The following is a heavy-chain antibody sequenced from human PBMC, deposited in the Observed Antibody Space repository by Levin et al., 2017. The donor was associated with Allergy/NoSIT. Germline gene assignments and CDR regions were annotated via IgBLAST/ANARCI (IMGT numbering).Heavy chain of an antibody. Sequence: SETLSLTCAVSGGSISSGGYSWSWIRQPPGKGLEWIGYIYHSGSTYYNPSLKSRVTISVDRSKNQFSLKLSSVTAADTAVYYCAREGGCSSTSCYYGAFDNWGQGTMVTVSS. D-gene: IGHD2-2*01. CDR1: GGSISSGGYS. CDR2: IYHSGST. CDR3: AREGGCSSTSCYYGAFDN. J-gene: IGHJ3*02. V-gene: IGHV4-30-2*01.